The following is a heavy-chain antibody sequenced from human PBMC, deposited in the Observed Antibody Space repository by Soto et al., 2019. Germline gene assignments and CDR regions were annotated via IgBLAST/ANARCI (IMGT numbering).Heavy chain of an antibody. CDR3: SRDSVSGSNSYNWFDP. CDR1: GGSISSYY. J-gene: IGHJ5*02. Sequence: SETLSLTCTVSGGSISSYYWSWIRQPPGKGLEWMVYIYYSGRTNYNPSLKRRVTISLDKSKNKFSLKLSSVTAADTAMYYCSRDSVSGSNSYNWFDPWGQGTLVTVSS. V-gene: IGHV4-59*01. D-gene: IGHD3-10*01. CDR2: IYYSGRT.